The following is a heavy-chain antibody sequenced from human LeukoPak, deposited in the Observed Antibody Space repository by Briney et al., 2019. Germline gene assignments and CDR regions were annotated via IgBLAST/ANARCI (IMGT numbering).Heavy chain of an antibody. Sequence: GGSLRLSCAASGFTFSSYWMHRVRHAPGKGLVWVSRINGDGSSTTYADTVKGRFTISRDNAKSTLYLQMNSLRAEDTAMYYCARALTTSATVTTGYWGQGTLVTVSS. CDR2: INGDGSST. V-gene: IGHV3-74*01. D-gene: IGHD4-17*01. CDR1: GFTFSSYW. J-gene: IGHJ4*02. CDR3: ARALTTSATVTTGY.